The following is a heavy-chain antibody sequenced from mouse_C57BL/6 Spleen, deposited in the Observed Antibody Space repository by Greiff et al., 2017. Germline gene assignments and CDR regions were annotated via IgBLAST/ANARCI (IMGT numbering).Heavy chain of an antibody. J-gene: IGHJ2*01. CDR1: GFNIKDYY. Sequence: EVQRVESGAELVKPGASVKLSCTASGFNIKDYYMHWVKQRTEQGLEWIGRIDPEDGETKYAPKFQGKATITAETSSNTAYLQLSSLTSEDTAVYDCARLAAQAPLDYWGQGTTLTVSS. D-gene: IGHD3-2*02. CDR2: IDPEDGET. V-gene: IGHV14-2*01. CDR3: ARLAAQAPLDY.